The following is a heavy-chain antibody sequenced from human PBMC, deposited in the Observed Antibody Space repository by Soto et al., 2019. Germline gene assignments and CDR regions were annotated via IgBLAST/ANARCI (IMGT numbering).Heavy chain of an antibody. V-gene: IGHV3-21*01. D-gene: IGHD1-7*01. Sequence: PGGSLRLSCAASGFTFSSYSMNWVRQAPGKGLEWVSSISSSSSYIYYADSVKGRFTISRDNAKNSLYLQMNSLRAEDTAVYYCARVPYNWNYGGGYWGQGTLVTVSS. CDR3: ARVPYNWNYGGGY. CDR1: GFTFSSYS. CDR2: ISSSSSYI. J-gene: IGHJ4*02.